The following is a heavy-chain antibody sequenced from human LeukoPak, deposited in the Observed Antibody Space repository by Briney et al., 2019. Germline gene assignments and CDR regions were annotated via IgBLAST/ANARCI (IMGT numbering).Heavy chain of an antibody. Sequence: SETLSLTCAVYGGSFSGYYWSWIRQPPGKGLEWIGEINHSGSTNYNPSLKSRVTISVDTSKNQFSLKLSSVTAADTAVYYCARDRNYWGQGTLVTVSS. CDR1: GGSFSGYY. CDR3: ARDRNY. J-gene: IGHJ4*02. V-gene: IGHV4-34*01. CDR2: INHSGST.